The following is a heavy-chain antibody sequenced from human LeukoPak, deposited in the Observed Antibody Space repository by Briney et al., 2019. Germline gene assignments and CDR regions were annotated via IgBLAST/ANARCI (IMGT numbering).Heavy chain of an antibody. CDR1: GYTFTSYA. D-gene: IGHD2-15*01. CDR3: ARDATYCRGSTCSYYGLDV. V-gene: IGHV1-3*01. J-gene: IGHJ6*02. CDR2: MNAGNGNT. Sequence: GASVKVSCKASGYTFTSYAMHWVRQAPGQGLEWMGWMNAGNGNTKYSQKFQGRVSNSRDTSATTAYMELSSLTSEDTAVYYCARDATYCRGSTCSYYGLDVWGQGTTVTVSS.